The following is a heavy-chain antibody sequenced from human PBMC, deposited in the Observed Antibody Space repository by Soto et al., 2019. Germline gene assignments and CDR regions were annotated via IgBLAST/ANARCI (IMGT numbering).Heavy chain of an antibody. J-gene: IGHJ3*02. CDR2: ISGSGGST. CDR1: GFTFSSYA. CDR3: AKEYVDPEYYYDSSGYYNLGAFDI. D-gene: IGHD3-22*01. V-gene: IGHV3-23*01. Sequence: GGSLRLSCAASGFTFSSYAMSWVRQAPGKGLEWVSAISGSGGSTYYADSVKGRFTISRDNSKNTRYLQMNSLRAEDTAVYYCAKEYVDPEYYYDSSGYYNLGAFDIWGQGTMVTVSS.